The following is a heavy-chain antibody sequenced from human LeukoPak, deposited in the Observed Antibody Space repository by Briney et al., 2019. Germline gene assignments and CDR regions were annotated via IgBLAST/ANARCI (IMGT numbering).Heavy chain of an antibody. J-gene: IGHJ3*02. CDR1: GFTFSSYG. V-gene: IGHV3-30*02. CDR3: AKQGDSSGPRAFDI. CDR2: IRYDGGNK. D-gene: IGHD3-22*01. Sequence: PGGSLRLSCAASGFTFSSYGMHWVRQAPGKGLEWVAFIRYDGGNKYYADSVKGRFTISRDNSKNTLYLQMNSLRAEDTAVYYCAKQGDSSGPRAFDIWGQGTMVTVSS.